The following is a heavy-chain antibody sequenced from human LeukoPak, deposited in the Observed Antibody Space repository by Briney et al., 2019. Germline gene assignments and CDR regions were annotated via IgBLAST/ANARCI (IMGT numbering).Heavy chain of an antibody. CDR3: ARVVVPAVPFDY. J-gene: IGHJ4*02. V-gene: IGHV4-34*01. D-gene: IGHD2-2*01. Sequence: SETLSLTCAVYGGSFSGYYWSWIRQPPGKGLEWIGEINHSGSTNYNPSLKSRVTISVDTSKNQFSLKLSSVTAADTAVYYCARVVVPAVPFDYWGQGTLGTVSS. CDR2: INHSGST. CDR1: GGSFSGYY.